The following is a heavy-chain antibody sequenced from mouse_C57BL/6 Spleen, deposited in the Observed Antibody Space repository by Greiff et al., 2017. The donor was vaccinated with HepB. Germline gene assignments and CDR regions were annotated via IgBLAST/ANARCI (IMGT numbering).Heavy chain of an antibody. J-gene: IGHJ1*03. D-gene: IGHD1-1*01. Sequence: EVHLVESGGGLVQPGGSLSLSCAASGFTFTDYYMSWVRQPPGKALEWLGFIRNKANGYTTEYSASVKGRFTISRDNSQSILYLQMNALRAEDSATYYCARYITYGSSYGWYFDVWGTGTTVTVSS. CDR1: GFTFTDYY. V-gene: IGHV7-3*01. CDR2: IRNKANGYTT. CDR3: ARYITYGSSYGWYFDV.